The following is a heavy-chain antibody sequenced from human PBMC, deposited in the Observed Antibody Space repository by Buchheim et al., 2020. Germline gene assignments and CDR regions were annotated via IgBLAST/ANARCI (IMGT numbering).Heavy chain of an antibody. CDR2: ISYDGSNK. CDR3: SRYSSGLAYFDY. Sequence: VQLVESGGGLVEPGGSLRLSCAASGFTFSSYAMHWVRQAPGKGLEWVAVISYDGSNKYYADSVKGRFTISRDNSKNTLYLQMNSLRAEDTAVYYCSRYSSGLAYFDYWGQGTL. J-gene: IGHJ4*02. CDR1: GFTFSSYA. D-gene: IGHD6-19*01. V-gene: IGHV3-30-3*01.